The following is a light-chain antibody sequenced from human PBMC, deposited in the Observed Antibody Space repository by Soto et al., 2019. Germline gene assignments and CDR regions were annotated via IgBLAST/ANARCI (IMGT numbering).Light chain of an antibody. CDR3: SSYAGSNNFV. Sequence: QSALTQPPSASGSPGQSVTISCTGTSSDAGGYNYVSWYQRHPGKAPKLMIYEVSKRPSGVPDRFSGSKSGNTASLTVSGLQAEDEADYYCSSYAGSNNFVFGTGTKLTVL. CDR1: SSDAGGYNY. CDR2: EVS. J-gene: IGLJ1*01. V-gene: IGLV2-8*01.